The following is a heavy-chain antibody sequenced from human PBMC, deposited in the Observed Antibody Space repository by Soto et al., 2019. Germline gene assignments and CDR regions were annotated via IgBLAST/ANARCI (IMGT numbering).Heavy chain of an antibody. CDR3: ARDLTVSYYDSSGLDY. D-gene: IGHD3-22*01. CDR2: ISSSSSYI. Sequence: PGGSLRLSCAASGFTFSSYSMNWVRQAPGKGLEWVSSISSSSSYIYYADSVKGRFTISRDNAKNPLYLQMNSLRAEDTAVYYCARDLTVSYYDSSGLDYWGQGTLVTVSS. V-gene: IGHV3-21*01. J-gene: IGHJ4*02. CDR1: GFTFSSYS.